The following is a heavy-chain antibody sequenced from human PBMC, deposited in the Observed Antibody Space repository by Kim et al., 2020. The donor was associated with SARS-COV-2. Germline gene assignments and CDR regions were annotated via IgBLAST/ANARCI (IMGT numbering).Heavy chain of an antibody. D-gene: IGHD3-10*01. Sequence: ASVKVYCKASGYTFKTYAIHWVRQAPGQRLERMGWINAGNGDTRYSQMFQGRVTITRDTSAGTAYMELSSLRIEDTALYYCARGSSVSPYYFDYWDQRALVTVSS. CDR3: ARGSSVSPYYFDY. CDR1: GYTFKTYA. J-gene: IGHJ4*02. CDR2: INAGNGDT. V-gene: IGHV1-3*01.